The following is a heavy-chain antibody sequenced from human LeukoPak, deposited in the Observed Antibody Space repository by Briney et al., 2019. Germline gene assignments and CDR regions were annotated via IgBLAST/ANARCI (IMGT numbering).Heavy chain of an antibody. CDR3: ARGRGVYGFDY. CDR1: GGSISSYY. CDR2: IYYSGST. V-gene: IGHV4-59*12. D-gene: IGHD3-10*01. J-gene: IGHJ4*02. Sequence: SETLSLTCTVSGGSISSYYWSWIRQPPGKGLEWIGYIYYSGSTNYNPSLKSRVTISVDTSKNQFSLKLSSVTAADTAVYYCARGRGVYGFDYWGQGTLVTVSS.